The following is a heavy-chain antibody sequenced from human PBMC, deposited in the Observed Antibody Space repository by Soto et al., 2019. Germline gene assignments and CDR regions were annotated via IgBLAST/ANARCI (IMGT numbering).Heavy chain of an antibody. CDR1: GGSISSYY. D-gene: IGHD2-2*01. CDR3: ARGFATGSYQLLSKYYFDY. J-gene: IGHJ4*02. CDR2: IYYSGST. V-gene: IGHV4-59*01. Sequence: SETLSLTCTVSGGSISSYYWSWIRQPPGKGLEWIGYIYYSGSTNYNPSLKSRVTISVDTSKNQFSLKLSSVTAADTAVYYCARGFATGSYQLLSKYYFDYWGQGTLVTVSS.